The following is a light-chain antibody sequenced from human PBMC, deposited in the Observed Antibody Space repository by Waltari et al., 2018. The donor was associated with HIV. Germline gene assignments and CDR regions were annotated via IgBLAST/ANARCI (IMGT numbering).Light chain of an antibody. Sequence: TQFPLSLTVSPGVSASISFWATDSLRHSNGRNYLDWYFQRPGHTPRLLIYLASNRASGVPDRFVGGGSGTDFTLRITRVEAADVGIYFCLQNIRAPFAFGQGT. CDR3: LQNIRAPFA. J-gene: IGKJ2*01. CDR1: DSLRHSNGRNY. V-gene: IGKV2-28*01. CDR2: LAS.